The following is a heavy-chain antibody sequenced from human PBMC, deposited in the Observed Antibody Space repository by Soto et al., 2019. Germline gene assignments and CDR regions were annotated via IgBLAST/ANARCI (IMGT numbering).Heavy chain of an antibody. J-gene: IGHJ4*02. D-gene: IGHD3-22*01. CDR2: IYYSGST. Sequence: SSETLSLTCTVSGGSISSYYWSWIRQPPGKGLEWIGYIYYSGSTNYNPSLKSRVTISVDTSKNQFSLKLSSVTAADTAVYYCARFGDIEDSSGYYFDYWGQGTLVTVSS. CDR3: ARFGDIEDSSGYYFDY. V-gene: IGHV4-59*08. CDR1: GGSISSYY.